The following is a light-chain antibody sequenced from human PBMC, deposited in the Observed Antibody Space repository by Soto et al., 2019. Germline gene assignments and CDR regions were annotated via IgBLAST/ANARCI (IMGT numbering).Light chain of an antibody. CDR2: DNN. V-gene: IGLV1-51*01. CDR1: SSNIGSND. CDR3: GAWDSSLSAGG. Sequence: QAVVTQPPSVSAAPGQKVTISCSGSSSNIGSNDVSWYQQLPGTGPKLLIYDNNKRPSGIPDRFSGSKSGTSATLGITGLQTGDEADYCGAWDSSLSAGGFGGGTKLTVL. J-gene: IGLJ2*01.